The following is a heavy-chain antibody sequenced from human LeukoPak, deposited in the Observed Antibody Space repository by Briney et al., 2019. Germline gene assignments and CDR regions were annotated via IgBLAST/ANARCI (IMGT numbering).Heavy chain of an antibody. CDR2: IYHSGST. Sequence: PSETLSLTCSVSGYSISRGYYWGWIRQPPGKGLEWIGSIYHSGSTYHNPSLKSRVTISVGTSKNQLSLKLSSVTAADTAVYYCAREGNAGSGSSVAFDIWGQGTMVTVSS. D-gene: IGHD1-26*01. V-gene: IGHV4-38-2*02. CDR3: AREGNAGSGSSVAFDI. J-gene: IGHJ3*02. CDR1: GYSISRGYY.